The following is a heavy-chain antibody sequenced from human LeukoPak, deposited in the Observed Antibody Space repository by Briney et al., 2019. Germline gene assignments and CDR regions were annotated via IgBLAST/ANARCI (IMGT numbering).Heavy chain of an antibody. J-gene: IGHJ3*02. V-gene: IGHV1-46*03. CDR3: ASVLYYPDAFDI. D-gene: IGHD3-10*01. CDR2: INPSGGST. CDR1: GYTFTSYY. Sequence: ASVKVSCKSSGYTFTSYYMHWVRQAPGQGLEWMGIINPSGGSTSYAQKFQGRVTMTRDTSTSTVYMELSSLRSEDTAVYYCASVLYYPDAFDIWGQGTMVTVSS.